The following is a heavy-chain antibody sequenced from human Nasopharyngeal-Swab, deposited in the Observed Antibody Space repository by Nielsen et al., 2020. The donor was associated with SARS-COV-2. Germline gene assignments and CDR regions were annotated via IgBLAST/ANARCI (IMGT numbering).Heavy chain of an antibody. V-gene: IGHV3-11*01. CDR1: GFTFSDYY. CDR3: ARAGEFGVVTHDVFDI. CDR2: ISSRGSTI. Sequence: GGSLRLSCAASGFTFSDYYMNWLRQAPGKGLERVSYISSRGSTIHYADSVKGRFTISRDNAKNSLYLQMNSLGAEDTAVYYCARAGEFGVVTHDVFDIWGQGTMVTVSS. J-gene: IGHJ3*02. D-gene: IGHD3-3*01.